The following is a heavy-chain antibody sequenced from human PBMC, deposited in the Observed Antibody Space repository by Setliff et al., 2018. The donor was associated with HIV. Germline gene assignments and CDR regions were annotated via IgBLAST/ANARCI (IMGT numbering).Heavy chain of an antibody. Sequence: PSETLSLTCAVYGVSFTGHYWGWIRQAPGKGLEWIANVYYSGSTNYNPSLKSRVTISVDKSKNQFSLKLSSVTAADTAVYYCARHWVDSSSWSLYYYYYMDVWGKGTTVTVSS. CDR1: GVSFTGHY. CDR2: VYYSGST. D-gene: IGHD6-13*01. J-gene: IGHJ6*03. V-gene: IGHV4-34*01. CDR3: ARHWVDSSSWSLYYYYYMDV.